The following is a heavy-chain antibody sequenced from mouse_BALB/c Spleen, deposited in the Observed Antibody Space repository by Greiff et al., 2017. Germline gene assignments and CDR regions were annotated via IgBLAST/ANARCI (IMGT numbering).Heavy chain of an antibody. CDR1: GYSFTSYW. CDR2: IYPGNSDT. CDR3: TRCDGYDWFDY. V-gene: IGHV1-5*01. D-gene: IGHD2-2*01. J-gene: IGHJ2*01. Sequence: VQLQQSGTVLARPGASVKMSCKASGYSFTSYWMHWVKQRPGQGLEWIGAIYPGNSDTSYNQKFKGKAKLTAVTSASTAYMELSSLTNEDSAVYYCTRCDGYDWFDYWGQGTTLTVSS.